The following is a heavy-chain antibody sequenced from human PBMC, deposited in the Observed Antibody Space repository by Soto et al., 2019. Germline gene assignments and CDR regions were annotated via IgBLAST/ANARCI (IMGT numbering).Heavy chain of an antibody. CDR3: AGYNWNYYFDP. Sequence: SETLSLTCTVSGGSVRDGSYYWAWLRQPPGKGLEWIGHIYHSGSTIYNPSLKSRVTISIDTSKSQFSPNLNSMTAADTAVYYCAGYNWNYYFDPWGQGTLVTVSS. CDR1: GGSVRDGSYY. V-gene: IGHV4-61*01. D-gene: IGHD1-7*01. CDR2: IYHSGST. J-gene: IGHJ5*02.